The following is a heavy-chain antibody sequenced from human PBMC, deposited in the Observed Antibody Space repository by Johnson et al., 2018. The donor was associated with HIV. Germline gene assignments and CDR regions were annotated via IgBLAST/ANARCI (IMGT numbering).Heavy chain of an antibody. V-gene: IGHV3-66*01. Sequence: VQLVESGGGLVQPGGSLTLSCAAPGFSVSSYYMTWVRQAPGKGLDWISVLFSGGTTYYGDSVKGRFTISRDHSKNTLHLKMNSLSIEDTAVYWCARGRGRNSDDSNDYEKPGGGFDVWGQGTMVTVSS. CDR1: GFSVSSYY. D-gene: IGHD3-22*01. CDR2: LFSGGTT. CDR3: ARGRGRNSDDSNDYEKPGGGFDV. J-gene: IGHJ3*01.